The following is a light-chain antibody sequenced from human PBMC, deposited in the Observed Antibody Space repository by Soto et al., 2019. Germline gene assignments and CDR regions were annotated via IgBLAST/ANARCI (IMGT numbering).Light chain of an antibody. CDR3: GSYSSTDTPFV. Sequence: QSALAQPSSVSGSPVQSITISCTGTSTDVGGYNYVSWYQHHSGKAPKLLIYEDTNRTSGISDRFSGSKSVNTASLTISGLQAEDESDYYCGSYSSTDTPFVFGTGTKLTVL. CDR1: STDVGGYNY. J-gene: IGLJ1*01. CDR2: EDT. V-gene: IGLV2-14*01.